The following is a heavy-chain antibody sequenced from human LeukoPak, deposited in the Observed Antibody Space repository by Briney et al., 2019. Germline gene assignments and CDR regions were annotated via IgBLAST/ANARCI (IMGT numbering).Heavy chain of an antibody. V-gene: IGHV3-74*01. Sequence: GGSLRLSCAASGFTFSNFPMTWVRQAPGKGLVWVSRISPTGSTTSYADSVKGRFTVSRDNAKNTLYLQVNNLRAEDTAVYYCARGPNSNWSGLDFWGQGTLLTVSS. J-gene: IGHJ4*02. CDR1: GFTFSNFP. CDR3: ARGPNSNWSGLDF. D-gene: IGHD6-6*01. CDR2: ISPTGSTT.